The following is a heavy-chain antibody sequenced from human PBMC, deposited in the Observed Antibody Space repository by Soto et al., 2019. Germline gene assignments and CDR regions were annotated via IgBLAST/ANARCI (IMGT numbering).Heavy chain of an antibody. CDR1: GYTFTGYY. CDR3: ARGPLTYYDILTGYYTPFDY. D-gene: IGHD3-9*01. Sequence: ASVKVSCKASGYTFTGYYMHWVRQAPGQGLEWMGWINPNSGGTNYAQKFQGRVTMTRDTSISTAYMELSRLRSDDTAVYYCARGPLTYYDILTGYYTPFDYWGQGTLVTVSS. J-gene: IGHJ4*02. CDR2: INPNSGGT. V-gene: IGHV1-2*02.